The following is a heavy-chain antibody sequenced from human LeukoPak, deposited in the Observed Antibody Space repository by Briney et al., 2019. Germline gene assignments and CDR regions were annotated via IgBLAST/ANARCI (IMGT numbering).Heavy chain of an antibody. J-gene: IGHJ4*02. V-gene: IGHV1-46*01. Sequence: ASVKVSCKASGGTFSSYAISWVRQAPGQGLEWMGIINPSGGSTSYAQKFQGRVTMTRDTSTSTVYMELSSLRSEDTAVYYCARGICSSTSCYDYFDYWGQGTLVTVSS. CDR3: ARGICSSTSCYDYFDY. CDR2: INPSGGST. CDR1: GGTFSSYA. D-gene: IGHD2-2*01.